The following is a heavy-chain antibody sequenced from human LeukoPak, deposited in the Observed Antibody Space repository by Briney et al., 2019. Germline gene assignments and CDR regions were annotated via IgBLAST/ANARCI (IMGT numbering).Heavy chain of an antibody. CDR3: ARSGGGTYFDY. J-gene: IGHJ4*02. D-gene: IGHD2-15*01. V-gene: IGHV3-33*01. Sequence: PGRFLRLSCTVSGFIFSSYGMHWVRQAPGKGLEWVAVIWSDGSNKDYVGSVKGRFTISRDDSKNTLYLQMNSLRVEDTAVYYCARSGGGTYFDYWGQRTLVTVSS. CDR1: GFIFSSYG. CDR2: IWSDGSNK.